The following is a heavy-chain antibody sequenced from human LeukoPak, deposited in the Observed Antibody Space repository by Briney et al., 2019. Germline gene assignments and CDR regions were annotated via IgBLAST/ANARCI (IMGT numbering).Heavy chain of an antibody. Sequence: GGSLRLSCAASGFTFSSYAMSWVRQAPGKGLEWVANIKEDGSQKYYMDSVKGRFTISRDNAKSSLFLQMNNLRVEDTAVYYCTRDQTWGQGTLVTVSS. CDR1: GFTFSSYA. CDR2: IKEDGSQK. J-gene: IGHJ4*02. CDR3: TRDQT. V-gene: IGHV3-7*01.